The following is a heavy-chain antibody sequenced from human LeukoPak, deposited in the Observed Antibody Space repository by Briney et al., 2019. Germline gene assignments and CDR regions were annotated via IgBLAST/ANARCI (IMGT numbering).Heavy chain of an antibody. J-gene: IGHJ4*02. CDR3: AKSSLFTVLRGSKWAFDQ. CDR2: ISDRGDSS. CDR1: GFTFSSYA. Sequence: GGSLRLSCAASGFTFSSYAMSWVRQAPGKGLEWVSGISDRGDSSYYADSVKGRFTISRDNSKNTLYLQMNSLRAEDTAVFYCAKSSLFTVLRGSKWAFDQWGQGTLVTVSS. D-gene: IGHD3-10*01. V-gene: IGHV3-23*01.